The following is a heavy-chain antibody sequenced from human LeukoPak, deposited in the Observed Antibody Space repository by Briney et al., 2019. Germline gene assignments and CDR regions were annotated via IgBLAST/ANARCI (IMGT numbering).Heavy chain of an antibody. V-gene: IGHV1-8*01. D-gene: IGHD5-12*01. CDR2: MNPNSGNT. CDR1: GYTFTSYY. Sequence: ASVKVSCKASGYTFTSYYMNWVRQATGQGLEWMGWMNPNSGNTDYAQKFQGRVTMTKNTSISTAYMELNSLRCEDTAVYYCARGNNIVATISDYYYNMVVWGKRTTVTVSS. CDR3: ARGNNIVATISDYYYNMVV. J-gene: IGHJ6*03.